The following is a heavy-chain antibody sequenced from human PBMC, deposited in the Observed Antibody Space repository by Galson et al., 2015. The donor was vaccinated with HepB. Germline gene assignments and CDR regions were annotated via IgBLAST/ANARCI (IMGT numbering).Heavy chain of an antibody. D-gene: IGHD4-11*01. CDR3: ARDPTVTSRGIDY. Sequence: SLRLSCAASGFTFSNYGIHWVRQAPGKGLEWVAVIWYDGSNKYYADSVKGRFTISRDNSKNTLYLQMNSLRAEDTAVYYCARDPTVTSRGIDYWGQGTLVTVSS. V-gene: IGHV3-33*01. CDR1: GFTFSNYG. J-gene: IGHJ4*02. CDR2: IWYDGSNK.